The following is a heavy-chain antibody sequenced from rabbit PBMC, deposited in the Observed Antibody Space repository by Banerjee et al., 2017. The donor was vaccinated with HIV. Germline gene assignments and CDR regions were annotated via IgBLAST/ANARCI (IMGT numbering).Heavy chain of an antibody. CDR2: IDTSSGST. CDR3: ARDMAGSRGL. V-gene: IGHV1S40*01. D-gene: IGHD4-2*01. CDR1: GFSFSSYW. J-gene: IGHJ3*01. Sequence: SLEESGGDLVKPGASLTLTCTASGFSFSSYWMCWVRQAPGKGLELIACIDTSSGSTSYASWAKGRFTISKTSSTTVTLQMTSLTAADTATYFCARDMAGSRGLWGQGTLVTVS.